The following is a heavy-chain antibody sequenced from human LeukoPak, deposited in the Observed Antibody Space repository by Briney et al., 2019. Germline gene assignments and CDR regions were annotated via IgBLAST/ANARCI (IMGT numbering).Heavy chain of an antibody. CDR1: GGTFSSYA. CDR2: IIPIFGTA. CDR3: ARGGFWSGYSYMDV. J-gene: IGHJ6*03. V-gene: IGHV1-69*13. Sequence: GASVKVSCKASGGTFSSYAISWVRQAPGQGLEWMGGIIPIFGTANYAQKFQGRVTITADESTSTAYMELSSLRSEDTAVYYCARGGFWSGYSYMDVWGKGTTVTVSS. D-gene: IGHD3-3*01.